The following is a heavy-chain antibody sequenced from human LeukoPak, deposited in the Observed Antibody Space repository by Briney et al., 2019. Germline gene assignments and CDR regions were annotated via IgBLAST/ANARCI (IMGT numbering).Heavy chain of an antibody. Sequence: GGSLRLSCAASGFTVSSNYMSWVRQAPGKGLEWVSVIYSGGSTYYADSVKGRFTISRDNSKDTLYLQMNSLRAEDTAVYYCARAGPETTVTTLYFDYWGQGTLVTVSS. V-gene: IGHV3-53*01. CDR1: GFTVSSNY. D-gene: IGHD4-17*01. CDR2: IYSGGST. J-gene: IGHJ4*02. CDR3: ARAGPETTVTTLYFDY.